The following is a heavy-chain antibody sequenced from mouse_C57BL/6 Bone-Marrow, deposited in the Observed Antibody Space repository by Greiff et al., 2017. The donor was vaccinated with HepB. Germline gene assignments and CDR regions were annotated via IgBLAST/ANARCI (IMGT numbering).Heavy chain of an antibody. CDR1: GFNIKDDY. CDR2: IDPENGDT. CDR3: TTDYYGSSYGY. D-gene: IGHD1-1*01. Sequence: EVQLQQSGAELVRPGASVKLSCTASGFNIKDDYMHWVKQRPEQGLEWIGWIDPENGDTEYASKFQGKATITADTSSNTAYLPLSSLTSEDTAVYYCTTDYYGSSYGYWGQGTTLTVSS. J-gene: IGHJ2*01. V-gene: IGHV14-4*01.